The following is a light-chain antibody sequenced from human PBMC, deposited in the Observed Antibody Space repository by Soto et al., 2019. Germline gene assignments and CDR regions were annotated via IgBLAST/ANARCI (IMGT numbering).Light chain of an antibody. CDR3: QQYNIYPYT. Sequence: DSQMAQSPSTLSASVGDRVTITCRASQSISTWLAWYQQKPGKAPNLLTSKASTLQSGVPSRFSGSGSGTEFTLTISGLQPDDFATYYCQQYNIYPYTFGQGTRLEIK. CDR1: QSISTW. CDR2: KAS. V-gene: IGKV1-5*03. J-gene: IGKJ5*01.